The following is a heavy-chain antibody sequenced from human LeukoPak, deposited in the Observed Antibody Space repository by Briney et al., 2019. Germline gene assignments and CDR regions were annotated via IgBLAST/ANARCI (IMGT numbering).Heavy chain of an antibody. D-gene: IGHD3-22*01. CDR2: INHSGST. J-gene: IGHJ6*02. CDR3: ARVGRISHYYDSSGYRYYYGMDV. Sequence: SETLSLTCAVYGGSFSGYYWSWIRQPPGKGLEWIGEINHSGSTNYNPSLKSRVTISIDTSKNQFSLKLSSVTAADTAVHYCARVGRISHYYDSSGYRYYYGMDVWGQGTTVTVSS. V-gene: IGHV4-34*01. CDR1: GGSFSGYY.